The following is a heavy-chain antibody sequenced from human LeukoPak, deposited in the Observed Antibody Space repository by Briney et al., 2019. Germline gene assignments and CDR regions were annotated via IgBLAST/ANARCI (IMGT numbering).Heavy chain of an antibody. CDR3: ARPNYYDSSGYSWFDP. Sequence: GESLKISCMCSGYSFTNYWIGWVRQMPGKGLEWMGIIYPGDSDTRYSPSFQGQVTISADKSISTAYLQWSSLKASDTAMYYCARPNYYDSSGYSWFDPWGQGTLVTVSS. CDR2: IYPGDSDT. D-gene: IGHD3-22*01. CDR1: GYSFTNYW. J-gene: IGHJ5*02. V-gene: IGHV5-51*01.